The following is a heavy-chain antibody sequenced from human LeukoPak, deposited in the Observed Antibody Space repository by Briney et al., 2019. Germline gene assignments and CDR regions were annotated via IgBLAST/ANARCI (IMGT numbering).Heavy chain of an antibody. CDR3: AKASDYGGNEFDF. CDR2: VTWNSAYK. CDR1: GFTFEHYG. J-gene: IGHJ5*01. D-gene: IGHD4-23*01. V-gene: IGHV3-9*01. Sequence: GGSLRLSCAASGFTFEHYGMHWVRQVPGKGLEWVSYVTWNSAYKGYADSVRGRFAISRDNAKKSLHLQMNSLTGDDTAFYYCAKASDYGGNEFDFWGQGTLVTVSS.